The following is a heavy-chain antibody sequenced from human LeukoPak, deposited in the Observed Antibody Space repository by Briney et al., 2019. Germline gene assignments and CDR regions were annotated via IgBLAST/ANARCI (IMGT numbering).Heavy chain of an antibody. CDR2: ISSSSYI. J-gene: IGHJ6*02. V-gene: IGHV3-21*01. Sequence: PGGSLRLSCAASGFTFSSYGINWVRQAPGKGLEWISSISSSSYIYYADSVKGRFTISRDNAKNSLYLQMNSLRAEDTAVCYCARVGWWDGMDVWGQGTTVTVSS. CDR1: GFTFSSYG. CDR3: ARVGWWDGMDV. D-gene: IGHD2-15*01.